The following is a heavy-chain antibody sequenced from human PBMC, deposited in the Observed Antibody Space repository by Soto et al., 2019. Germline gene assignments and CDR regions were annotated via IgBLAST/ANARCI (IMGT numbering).Heavy chain of an antibody. CDR2: INHSGST. Sequence: SETLSLTCAVYGGSFSGYYWSWIRQPPGKGLEWIGEINHSGSTNYNPSLKSRVTISVDTSKNQFSLKLSSVTAADTAVYYCARRGIGYCSGGSCYPEYYFDYWGQGTLVTVSS. CDR3: ARRGIGYCSGGSCYPEYYFDY. CDR1: GGSFSGYY. V-gene: IGHV4-34*01. D-gene: IGHD2-15*01. J-gene: IGHJ4*02.